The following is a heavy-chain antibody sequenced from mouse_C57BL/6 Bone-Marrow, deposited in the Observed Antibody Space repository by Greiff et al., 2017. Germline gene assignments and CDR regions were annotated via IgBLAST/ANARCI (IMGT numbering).Heavy chain of an antibody. CDR1: GFTFSSYA. CDR2: ISDGGSYT. Sequence: VQLKESGGGLVKPGGSLKLSCAASGFTFSSYAMSWVRQTPEKRLEWVATISDGGSYTYYPDNVKGRFTISIDKAKNNLYLQMSHLKSKDTAMYYCASDRDYAMDYWGQGTSVTVTT. V-gene: IGHV5-4*01. D-gene: IGHD3-3*01. CDR3: ASDRDYAMDY. J-gene: IGHJ4*01.